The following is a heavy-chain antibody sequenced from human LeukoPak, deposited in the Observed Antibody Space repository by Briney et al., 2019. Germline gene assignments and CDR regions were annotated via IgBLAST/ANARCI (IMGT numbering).Heavy chain of an antibody. D-gene: IGHD2-15*01. CDR3: ARDRRGYCSGGSCYYYYYYMDV. Sequence: ASVKVSCKASGYTFTGYYMHWVRQAPGQGLEWMGWINPNSGGTNYAQKFQGRVTMTTDTSTSTAYMELRSLRSDDTAVYYCARDRRGYCSGGSCYYYYYYMDVWGKGTTVTISS. V-gene: IGHV1-2*02. J-gene: IGHJ6*03. CDR2: INPNSGGT. CDR1: GYTFTGYY.